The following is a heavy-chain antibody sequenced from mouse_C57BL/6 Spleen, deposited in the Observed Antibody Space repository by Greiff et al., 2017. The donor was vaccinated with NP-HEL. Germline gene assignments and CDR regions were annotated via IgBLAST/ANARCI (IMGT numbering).Heavy chain of an antibody. Sequence: QVQLQQSGAELVKPGASVKLSCKASGYTFTSYWMQWVKQRPGQGLEWIGEIDPSDSYTNYNQKFKGKATLTVDTSSSTAYMQLSSLTSEDSAVYYCARGGTQGFDYWGQGTTLTVSS. D-gene: IGHD2-14*01. CDR1: GYTFTSYW. J-gene: IGHJ2*01. V-gene: IGHV1-50*01. CDR3: ARGGTQGFDY. CDR2: IDPSDSYT.